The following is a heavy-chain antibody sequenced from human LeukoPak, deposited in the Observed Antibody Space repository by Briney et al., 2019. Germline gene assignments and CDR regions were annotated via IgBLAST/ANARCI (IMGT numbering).Heavy chain of an antibody. CDR2: ISYDGSNK. Sequence: GGSLRLSCAASGFTFSSYGMHWVRQAPGKGLEWVAVISYDGSNKYYADSVKGRSTISKDNSKNTLYLQMNSLRAEDTAVYYCARELGSQGIAVAGTGDIWGQGTMVTVSS. CDR1: GFTFSSYG. D-gene: IGHD6-19*01. V-gene: IGHV3-30*03. CDR3: ARELGSQGIAVAGTGDI. J-gene: IGHJ3*02.